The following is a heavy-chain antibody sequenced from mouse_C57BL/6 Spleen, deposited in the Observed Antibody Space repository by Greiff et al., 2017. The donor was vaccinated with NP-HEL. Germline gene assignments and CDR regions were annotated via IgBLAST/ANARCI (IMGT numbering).Heavy chain of an antibody. D-gene: IGHD1-1*01. J-gene: IGHJ1*03. CDR1: GYTFTTYP. CDR2: FHPYNDDT. Sequence: VQVVESGAELVKPGASVKMSCKASGYTFTTYPIEWMKQNHGKSLEWIGNFHPYNDDTKYNEKFKGKATLTVEKSSSTVYLELSRLTSDDSAVYYCARSFYGSSNYWYFDVWGTGTTVTVSS. V-gene: IGHV1-47*01. CDR3: ARSFYGSSNYWYFDV.